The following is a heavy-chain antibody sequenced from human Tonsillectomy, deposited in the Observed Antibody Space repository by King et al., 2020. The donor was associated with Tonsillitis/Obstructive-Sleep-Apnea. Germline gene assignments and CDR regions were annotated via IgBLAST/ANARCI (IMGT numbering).Heavy chain of an antibody. CDR2: ISYDGSNK. Sequence: VQLVESGGGVVQPGRSLRLSCAASGFTFSSYAMHWVRQAPGKGLEWVAVISYDGSNKYYADSVKGRFTISRDNSKNTLYLQMNSLRAEDTAVYYCARDGVLPAAFYYYYMDVWGKGTTVTVSS. J-gene: IGHJ6*03. CDR3: ARDGVLPAAFYYYYMDV. CDR1: GFTFSSYA. V-gene: IGHV3-30*04. D-gene: IGHD2-2*01.